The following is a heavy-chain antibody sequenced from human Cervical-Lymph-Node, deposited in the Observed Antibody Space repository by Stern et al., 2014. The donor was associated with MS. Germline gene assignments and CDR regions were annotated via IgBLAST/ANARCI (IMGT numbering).Heavy chain of an antibody. Sequence: VQLQESGPGLVKASGTLSLTCAVSGDSITSDTWWSWVRQPPRKGLEWIGGIHHSGTTNYNPSRESRLTISLDKSKNQSSLNLTSVTAADTAVYYCARASLGDYDWFDPWGQGTLVTVSS. CDR2: IHHSGTT. D-gene: IGHD4-17*01. CDR1: GDSITSDTW. CDR3: ARASLGDYDWFDP. V-gene: IGHV4-4*02. J-gene: IGHJ5*02.